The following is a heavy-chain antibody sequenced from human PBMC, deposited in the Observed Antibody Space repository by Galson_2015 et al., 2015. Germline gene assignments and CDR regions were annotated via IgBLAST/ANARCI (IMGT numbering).Heavy chain of an antibody. CDR1: GGSISSSSYY. V-gene: IGHV4-39*01. J-gene: IGHJ4*02. CDR3: ARSYRRHIVVVPAAKSSVAAAGGFDY. Sequence: SETLSLTCTVSGGSISSSSYYWGWIRQPPGKGLEWIGSIYYSGSTYYNPSLKSRVTISVDTSKNQFSLKLSSVTAADTAVYYCARSYRRHIVVVPAAKSSVAAAGGFDYWGQGTLVTVSS. CDR2: IYYSGST. D-gene: IGHD2-2*01.